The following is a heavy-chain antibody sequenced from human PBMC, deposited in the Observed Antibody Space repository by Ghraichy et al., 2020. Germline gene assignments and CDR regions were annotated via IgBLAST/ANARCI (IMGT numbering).Heavy chain of an antibody. D-gene: IGHD2-2*01. J-gene: IGHJ4*02. CDR3: ASVPHPSNCSSTSCPDVDY. Sequence: GGSLRLSCAASGFTFSSYSMNWVRQAPGKGLEWVSSISSSSSYIYYADSVKGRFTISRDNAKNSLYLQMNSLRAEDTAVYYCASVPHPSNCSSTSCPDVDYWGQGTLVTVSS. CDR1: GFTFSSYS. CDR2: ISSSSSYI. V-gene: IGHV3-21*01.